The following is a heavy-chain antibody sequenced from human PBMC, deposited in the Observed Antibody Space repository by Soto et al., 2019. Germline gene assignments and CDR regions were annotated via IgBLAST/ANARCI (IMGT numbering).Heavy chain of an antibody. CDR2: IIPIFDTA. J-gene: IGHJ4*02. CDR3: ALVVGLYCGGDCSMHYFDY. D-gene: IGHD2-21*02. Sequence: QVQLVQSGAEVKKPGSSVKVSCKASGGSFSSSAISCVRQAPGQGLEWRGGIIPIFDTANYAQKFQGRVTITADESTTTASMELSSLRSEDTAVYYCALVVGLYCGGDCSMHYFDYWGQGTLVTASS. CDR1: GGSFSSSA. V-gene: IGHV1-69*01.